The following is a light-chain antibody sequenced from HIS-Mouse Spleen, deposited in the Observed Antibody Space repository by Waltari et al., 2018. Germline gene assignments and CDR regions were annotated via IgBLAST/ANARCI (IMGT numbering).Light chain of an antibody. V-gene: IGKV3-20*01. Sequence: EIVLTQSPGTLSLSPGERATLSCRASQSVSSSYLAWSQQKPGQAPRLLIYGASSRATGIPDRFSSSGSGTDFTLTISRLEPEDFAVYYCQQYGSSPPALTFGGGTKVEIK. CDR2: GAS. CDR1: QSVSSSY. J-gene: IGKJ4*01. CDR3: QQYGSSPPALT.